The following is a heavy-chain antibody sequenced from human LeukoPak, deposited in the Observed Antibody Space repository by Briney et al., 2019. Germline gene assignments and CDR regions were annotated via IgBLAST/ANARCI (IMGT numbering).Heavy chain of an antibody. D-gene: IGHD6-19*01. CDR3: ARGSLAVAATDAFDI. V-gene: IGHV4-39*07. J-gene: IGHJ3*02. CDR2: IYYSGST. CDR1: GGSISSSSYY. Sequence: SETLSLTCTVSGGSISSSSYYWGWIRQPPGKGLEWIGSIYYSGSTYYNPSLKSRVTISVDTSKNQFSLKLSSVTAADTAVYYCARGSLAVAATDAFDIWGQGTMVTVSS.